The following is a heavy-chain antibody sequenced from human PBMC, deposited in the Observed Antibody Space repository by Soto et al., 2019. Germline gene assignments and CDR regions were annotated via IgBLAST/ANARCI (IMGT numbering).Heavy chain of an antibody. Sequence: SVKVSCKASGGPFSRYAISWVRQAPGQGLEWMGGIIPIFGTANYAQKFQGRVTITRDTSASTAYMELSSPRSEDPAVYYCARDWGVFCSGASRPPPALTFWAQGTM. CDR2: IIPIFGTA. CDR1: GGPFSRYA. J-gene: IGHJ3*01. CDR3: ARDWGVFCSGASRPPPALTF. D-gene: IGHD2-15*01. V-gene: IGHV1-69*05.